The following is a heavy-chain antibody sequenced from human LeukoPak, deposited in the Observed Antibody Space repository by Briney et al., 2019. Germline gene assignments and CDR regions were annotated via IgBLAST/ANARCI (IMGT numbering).Heavy chain of an antibody. CDR1: GFTFSKAW. D-gene: IGHD1-26*01. Sequence: GGSLRLSCAASGFTFSKAWMSWVRQAPGKGLEWVGRIKSKTDGGATDYAAPVKGRFTISRDDSKTTLYLQMNSLITEDTAVYYCITGRRGSYDWGQGTLVTVSS. V-gene: IGHV3-15*01. J-gene: IGHJ4*02. CDR2: IKSKTDGGAT. CDR3: ITGRRGSYD.